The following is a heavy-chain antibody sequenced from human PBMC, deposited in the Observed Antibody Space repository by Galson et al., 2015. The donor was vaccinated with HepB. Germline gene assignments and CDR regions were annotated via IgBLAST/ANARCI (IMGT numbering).Heavy chain of an antibody. V-gene: IGHV3-21*01. D-gene: IGHD2-2*01. CDR1: GFTFSSYS. J-gene: IGHJ6*02. CDR2: ISSSSSYI. CDR3: ARDKTTSDIVVVPASMDV. Sequence: SLRLSCAASGFTFSSYSMNWVRQAPGKGLEWVSSISSSSSYIYYADTVKGRFTISRDNAKNSLYLQMNSLRAEDTAVYYCARDKTTSDIVVVPASMDVWGQGTTVTVSS.